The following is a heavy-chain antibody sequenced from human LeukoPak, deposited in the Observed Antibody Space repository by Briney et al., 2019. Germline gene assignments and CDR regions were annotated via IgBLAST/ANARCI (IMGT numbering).Heavy chain of an antibody. CDR1: GFTFSSYA. J-gene: IGHJ4*02. V-gene: IGHV3-30*04. Sequence: GALRLSCAASGFTFSSYAMHWVRQAPGKGLEWVAVISYDGSNKYYADSVKGRFTISRDNSKNTLYLQMNSLRAKDTAVYYCARSRPRKYCSGGSCYSNYFDYWGQGTLVTVPS. D-gene: IGHD2-15*01. CDR3: ARSRPRKYCSGGSCYSNYFDY. CDR2: ISYDGSNK.